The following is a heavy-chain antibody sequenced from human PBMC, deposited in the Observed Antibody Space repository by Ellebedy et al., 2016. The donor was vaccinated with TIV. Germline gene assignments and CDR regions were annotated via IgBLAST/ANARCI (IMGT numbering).Heavy chain of an antibody. Sequence: SETLSLTXTVSGGSISSGGYYWSWIRQHPGKGLEWIGYIYYSGSTYYNPSLKSRVTISVDTSKNQFSLKLSSVTAADTAVYYCARHGLTTGDYWGQGTLVTVSS. CDR3: ARHGLTTGDY. V-gene: IGHV4-31*03. CDR1: GGSISSGGYY. D-gene: IGHD4-17*01. CDR2: IYYSGST. J-gene: IGHJ4*02.